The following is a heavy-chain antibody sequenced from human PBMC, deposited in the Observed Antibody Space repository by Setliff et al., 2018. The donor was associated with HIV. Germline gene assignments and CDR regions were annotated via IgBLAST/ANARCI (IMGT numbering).Heavy chain of an antibody. CDR3: ARAYNVYDYRFDSSGYDY. Sequence: GGSLRLSCAASGFTFSAYSMNWVRQAPGKGLEWVATIKQDGSEIYYMDSVKGRFTISRDNARTSLFLEMNSLKAEDTAVYYCARAYNVYDYRFDSSGYDYWGQGTLVTVSS. V-gene: IGHV3-7*03. CDR2: IKQDGSEI. CDR1: GFTFSAYS. J-gene: IGHJ4*02. D-gene: IGHD3-22*01.